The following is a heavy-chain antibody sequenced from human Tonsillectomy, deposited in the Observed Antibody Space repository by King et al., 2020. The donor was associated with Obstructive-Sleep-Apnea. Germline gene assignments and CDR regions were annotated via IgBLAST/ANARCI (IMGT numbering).Heavy chain of an antibody. CDR3: ARQGDTSAWSD. Sequence: VQLVEAGAEGKKPGEALKISCKASGYSFTTYWMVGVRQMPGKGLEGMGSSYPGDSDITVRPSFQGQVTLSVDKSIRTAYLQWSSLKASDTAMYYCARQGDTSAWSDWGQGTLVTVSS. D-gene: IGHD6-19*01. V-gene: IGHV5-51*01. CDR1: GYSFTTYW. J-gene: IGHJ4*02. CDR2: SYPGDSDI.